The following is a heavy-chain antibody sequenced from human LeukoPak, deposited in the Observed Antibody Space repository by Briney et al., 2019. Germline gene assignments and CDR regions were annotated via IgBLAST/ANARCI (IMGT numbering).Heavy chain of an antibody. V-gene: IGHV1-46*01. D-gene: IGHD1-26*01. CDR1: GYTFTSYY. J-gene: IGHJ4*02. Sequence: ASVKVSCKASGYTFTSYYMHWVRQAPGQGLEWMGIINPSGGSTSYAQKFQGRVTMTRDTSTRTVYMELSSLRSEDTAVYYCATWGIGRLLYYWGQGTLVTVSS. CDR3: ATWGIGRLLYY. CDR2: INPSGGST.